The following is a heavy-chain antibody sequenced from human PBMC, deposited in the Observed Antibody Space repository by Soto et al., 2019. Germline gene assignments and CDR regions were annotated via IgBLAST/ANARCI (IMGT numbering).Heavy chain of an antibody. CDR3: ARVTPGNNLYYFSGLDF. CDR1: GFTFDTYG. Sequence: PGGSLRLSCVASGFTFDTYGIYWVRQAPGKGLQWVALISYEGSNTYYADSVRGRFTISRDNSKNTLYLQMNTLRPEDTGLYYCARVTPGNNLYYFSGLDFWGQGTSVTVSS. CDR2: ISYEGSNT. J-gene: IGHJ6*02. D-gene: IGHD1-1*01. V-gene: IGHV3-30-3*01.